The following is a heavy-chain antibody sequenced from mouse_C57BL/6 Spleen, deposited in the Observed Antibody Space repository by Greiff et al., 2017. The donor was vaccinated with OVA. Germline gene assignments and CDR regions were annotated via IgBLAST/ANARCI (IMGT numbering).Heavy chain of an antibody. Sequence: VQLQQSGPELVKPGASVKLSCKASGYTFTSYDINWVKQRPGQGLEWIGWIYPRDGSTKYNEKFKGKATLTVDPSSSTAYMELHSLTSEDSAVYFCARSSLDGYYLYYYAMDYWGQGTSVTVSS. CDR1: GYTFTSYD. J-gene: IGHJ4*01. CDR2: IYPRDGST. D-gene: IGHD2-3*01. V-gene: IGHV1-85*01. CDR3: ARSSLDGYYLYYYAMDY.